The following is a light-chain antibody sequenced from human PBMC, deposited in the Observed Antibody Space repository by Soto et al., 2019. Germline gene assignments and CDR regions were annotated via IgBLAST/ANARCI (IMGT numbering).Light chain of an antibody. J-gene: IGKJ5*01. Sequence: PEERVTLSCRASQSVSSSYLTWYQQKPGQAPRLLIYGASTRATSIPARFSGSGSGTDFTLTISSLQPEDFAVYYCQQDYNLPITFGQGTRLEI. V-gene: IGKV3D-7*01. CDR2: GAS. CDR1: QSVSSSY. CDR3: QQDYNLPIT.